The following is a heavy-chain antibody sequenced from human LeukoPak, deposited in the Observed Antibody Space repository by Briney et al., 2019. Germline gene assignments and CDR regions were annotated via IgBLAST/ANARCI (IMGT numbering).Heavy chain of an antibody. Sequence: GGSLRLSCAASGFTFSSYDMHWVRQATGKGLEWVSAIGTAGDTYYPGSVKGRFTISRENAKNSLYLQMNSLRAGDTAVYYCARSARGYDSSGYYYAGAFDIWGQGTMVTVSS. CDR3: ARSARGYDSSGYYYAGAFDI. CDR2: IGTAGDT. D-gene: IGHD3-22*01. V-gene: IGHV3-13*01. CDR1: GFTFSSYD. J-gene: IGHJ3*02.